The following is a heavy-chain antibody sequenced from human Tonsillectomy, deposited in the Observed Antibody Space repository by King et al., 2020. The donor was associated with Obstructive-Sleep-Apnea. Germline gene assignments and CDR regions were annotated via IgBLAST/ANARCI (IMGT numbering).Heavy chain of an antibody. CDR2: IGYDGNKK. CDR1: GFSFSTYG. D-gene: IGHD4-23*01. J-gene: IGHJ4*02. CDR3: AKDGTTVVKSPYFDY. Sequence: VQLVESGGGVVQPGGSLILSCAASGFSFSTYGMHWVRQAPGKGLEWVAFIGYDGNKKYYADSVKGRFTISRDNSKNMLYLQMNSPRVEDTAVYYCAKDGTTVVKSPYFDYWGQGTLVTVSS. V-gene: IGHV3-30*02.